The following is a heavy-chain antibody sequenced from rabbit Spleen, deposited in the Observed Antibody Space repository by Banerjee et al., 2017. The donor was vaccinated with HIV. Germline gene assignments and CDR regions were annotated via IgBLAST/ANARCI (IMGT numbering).Heavy chain of an antibody. CDR3: AREKSGDYGHDL. CDR1: GFTISISDW. J-gene: IGHJ4*01. CDR2: IDPVFGTT. Sequence: QQQLEESGGGLVKPGGTLTLTCTASGFTISISDWIYWVRQAPGKGLEWIGYIDPVFGTTHYASWAKGRFTISKTSSTKVTLQMTSLTVADTATFFCAREKSGDYGHDLWGPGTLVTVS. V-gene: IGHV1S45*01. D-gene: IGHD2-1*01.